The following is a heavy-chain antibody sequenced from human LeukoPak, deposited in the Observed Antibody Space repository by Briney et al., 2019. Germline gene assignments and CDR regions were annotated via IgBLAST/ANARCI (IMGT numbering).Heavy chain of an antibody. V-gene: IGHV3-53*01. CDR2: IYSGGNT. J-gene: IGHJ6*02. Sequence: GGSLRLSCAASGFTVSSNYMSWVRQAPGKGLEWVSVIYSGGNTYYADSVKGRFTISRDNSKNTLYLQMNSLRAEDTAVYYCARYCSSTSCRRNYGMDVWSQGTTVTVSS. D-gene: IGHD2-2*01. CDR3: ARYCSSTSCRRNYGMDV. CDR1: GFTVSSNY.